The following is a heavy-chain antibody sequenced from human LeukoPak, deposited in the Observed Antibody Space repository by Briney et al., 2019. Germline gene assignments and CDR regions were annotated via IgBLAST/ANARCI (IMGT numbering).Heavy chain of an antibody. V-gene: IGHV4-59*08. J-gene: IGHJ6*02. CDR2: IYYSGST. D-gene: IGHD1-26*01. CDR1: GGSISSYY. Sequence: SETLSLTCTVSGGSISSYYWSWIRQPPGKGLEWIGYIYYSGSTNYNPSLKSRVTISVDTSKNQFSLKLSSVTAADTAVYYCARSSGSYYYYYGMDVWGQGTTVTVSS. CDR3: ARSSGSYYYYYGMDV.